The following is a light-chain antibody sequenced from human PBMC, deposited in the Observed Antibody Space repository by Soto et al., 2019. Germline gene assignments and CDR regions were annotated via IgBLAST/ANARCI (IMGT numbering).Light chain of an antibody. V-gene: IGKV1-5*01. Sequence: DIQMTQSPSTLSASVWDRVSFTCRASHYISMWVAWYKQRPGKAPSLLITDASKLESGVPPRLNASRSETEFTLTIRNLQPDDFATYYSQQYNSXPWTCGLGTKV. CDR2: DAS. CDR3: QQYNSXPWT. CDR1: HYISMW. J-gene: IGKJ1*01.